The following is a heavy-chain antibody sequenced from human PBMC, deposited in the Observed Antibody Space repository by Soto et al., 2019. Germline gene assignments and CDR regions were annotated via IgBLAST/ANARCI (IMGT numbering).Heavy chain of an antibody. V-gene: IGHV4-34*01. J-gene: IGHJ4*02. CDR1: GGSFSVYY. Sequence: SDTLSLTCAVYGGSFSVYYWSWIRQPPGRGLEWIGEINHSGSTNYNPSLKSRVTISVDTSKNQFSLKLSSVTAADTAVYYCARVGGRTAGDYWGQGTLVTV. CDR3: ARVGGRTAGDY. D-gene: IGHD1-26*01. CDR2: INHSGST.